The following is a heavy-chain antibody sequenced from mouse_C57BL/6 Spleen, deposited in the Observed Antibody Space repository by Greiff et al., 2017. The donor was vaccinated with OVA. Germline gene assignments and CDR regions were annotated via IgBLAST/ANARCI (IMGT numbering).Heavy chain of an antibody. CDR3: ARSDSSGPFDY. CDR2: IDPSDSYT. CDR1: GYTFTSYW. D-gene: IGHD3-2*02. J-gene: IGHJ2*01. Sequence: VHLVESGAELVMPGASVKLSCKASGYTFTSYWMHWVKQRPGQGLEWIGEIDPSDSYTNYNQKFKGKSTLTVDKSSSTAYMQLSSLTSEDSAVYYCARSDSSGPFDYWGQGTTLTVSS. V-gene: IGHV1-69*01.